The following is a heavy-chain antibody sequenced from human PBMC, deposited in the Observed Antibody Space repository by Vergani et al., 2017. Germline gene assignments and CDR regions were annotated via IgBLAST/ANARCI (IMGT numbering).Heavy chain of an antibody. CDR1: GGSISSSSYY. J-gene: IGHJ4*02. CDR2: IYYSGST. Sequence: QLQLQESGPGLVKPSETLSLTCTVSGGSISSSSYYWGWIRQPPGKGLEWIGSIYYSGSTYYNPSLKSRVTISVDTSKNQFSLKLSSVTAADTAVYYCARTGDVWSGYLFDYWGQGTLVTVSS. CDR3: ARTGDVWSGYLFDY. V-gene: IGHV4-39*01. D-gene: IGHD3-3*01.